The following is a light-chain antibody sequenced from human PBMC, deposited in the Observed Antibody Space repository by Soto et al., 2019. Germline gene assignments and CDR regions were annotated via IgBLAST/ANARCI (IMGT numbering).Light chain of an antibody. CDR3: SSYTSSDTYV. CDR1: SSDVGGYNY. V-gene: IGLV2-14*01. J-gene: IGLJ1*01. Sequence: QSVRTPPASVCGSPGQSIAISCTGTSSDVGGYNYVSWYQQHPGEAPKLMIYEVSNQPSGVSNRFSGSKSGNTASPTISGLQAEDEADYYCSSYTSSDTYVFGTGTNVTVL. CDR2: EVS.